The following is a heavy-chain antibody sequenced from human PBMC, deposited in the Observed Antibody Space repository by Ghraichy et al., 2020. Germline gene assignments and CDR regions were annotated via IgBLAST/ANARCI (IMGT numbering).Heavy chain of an antibody. Sequence: SETLSLTCTVSGGSVSGGSYYWSWIRQPPGKALEWIAYIYNSVTTNYNPSLKSRVTISIDTSKNQFSLKLRSVTAADTAVYYCASTVATGGGFDSWGQGTLVTVSS. J-gene: IGHJ4*02. CDR1: GGSVSGGSYY. CDR2: IYNSVTT. CDR3: ASTVATGGGFDS. V-gene: IGHV4-61*01. D-gene: IGHD4-23*01.